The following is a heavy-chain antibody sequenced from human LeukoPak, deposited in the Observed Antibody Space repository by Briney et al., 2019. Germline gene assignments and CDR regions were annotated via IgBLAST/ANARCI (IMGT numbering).Heavy chain of an antibody. CDR3: AKEGSGSYNAFDI. CDR2: ISGSGGST. D-gene: IGHD1-26*01. Sequence: GGSLRLSCAASGFTFSSYAMRWVRQGPGKGLEWVSAISGSGGSTYYADSVKGRFTISRDNSKNTLYLQMNSLRAEDTAVYYCAKEGSGSYNAFDIWGQGTMVTVSS. CDR1: GFTFSSYA. J-gene: IGHJ3*02. V-gene: IGHV3-23*01.